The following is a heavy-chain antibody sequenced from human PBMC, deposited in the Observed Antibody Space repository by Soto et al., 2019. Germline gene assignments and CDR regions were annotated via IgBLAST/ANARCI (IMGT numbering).Heavy chain of an antibody. CDR1: GFTFSSYE. Sequence: PGGSLRLSCAASGFTFSSYEMHWVRQTPGKGLEWVAIISYDGSNKYYADSVKGRFTFSRDNSKNMLYLQMNSLRAEDAAVYYCVRRSTLSYHGMDVWGQGTTVTVYS. V-gene: IGHV3-30-3*01. CDR2: ISYDGSNK. CDR3: VRRSTLSYHGMDV. J-gene: IGHJ6*02.